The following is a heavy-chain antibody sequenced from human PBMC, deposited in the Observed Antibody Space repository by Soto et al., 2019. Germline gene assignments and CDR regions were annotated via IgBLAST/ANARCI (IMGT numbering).Heavy chain of an antibody. CDR1: GYTFTSYD. CDR2: MNPNSGNT. CDR3: ARGDYYDSSGYYTPRGFDP. V-gene: IGHV1-8*01. D-gene: IGHD3-22*01. Sequence: QVQLVQSGAEVKKPGASVKVSCKASGYTFTSYDINWVRQATGQGLEWMGWMNPNSGNTGYAQKFQGRVTMTRNTSISTAYTELSSLRSEDTAVYYCARGDYYDSSGYYTPRGFDPWGQGTLVTVSS. J-gene: IGHJ5*02.